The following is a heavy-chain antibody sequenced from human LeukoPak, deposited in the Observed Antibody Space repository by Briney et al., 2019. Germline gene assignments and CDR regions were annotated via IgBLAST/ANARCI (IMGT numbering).Heavy chain of an antibody. D-gene: IGHD4-17*01. CDR1: GYTFTAYY. J-gene: IGHJ6*02. CDR3: ARGRTTVTTHYYYGMDV. V-gene: IGHV1-69*04. Sequence: ASVKVSCKASGYTFTAYYIHWVRQAPGQGLEWMGRIIPILGIANYAQKFQGRVTITADKSTSTAYMELSSLRSEDTAVYYCARGRTTVTTHYYYGMDVWGQGTTVTVSS. CDR2: IIPILGIA.